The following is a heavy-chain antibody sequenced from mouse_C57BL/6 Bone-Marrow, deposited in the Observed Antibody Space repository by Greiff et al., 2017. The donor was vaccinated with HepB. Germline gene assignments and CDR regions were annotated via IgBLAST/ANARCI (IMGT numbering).Heavy chain of an antibody. J-gene: IGHJ4*01. CDR2: IDPENGDT. V-gene: IGHV14-4*01. CDR1: GFNIKDDY. CDR3: TTRICMYY. Sequence: VQLQQSGAELVRPGASVKLSCTASGFNIKDDYMHWVKQRPEQGLEWIGWIDPENGDTEYASKFQGKATITADTSSNTAYLQLSSLTSEDTAVYYCTTRICMYYWGQGTSVTVSS.